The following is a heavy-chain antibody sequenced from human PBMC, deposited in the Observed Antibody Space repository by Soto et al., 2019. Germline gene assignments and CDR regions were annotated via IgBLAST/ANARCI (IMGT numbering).Heavy chain of an antibody. CDR3: ATPRYNWNDVLFHY. J-gene: IGHJ4*02. CDR1: EFTFSSYA. V-gene: IGHV3-23*01. CDR2: FSGGGGST. D-gene: IGHD1-20*01. Sequence: EVQLLESGGGLVQPGGSLRLSCAASEFTFSSYAMSWVRQAPGKGLEWVSTFSGGGGSTYYADSVKGRFTISRDNSKNTLYLQMNSLRAEDTAVYYCATPRYNWNDVLFHYWGQGTLVTVSS.